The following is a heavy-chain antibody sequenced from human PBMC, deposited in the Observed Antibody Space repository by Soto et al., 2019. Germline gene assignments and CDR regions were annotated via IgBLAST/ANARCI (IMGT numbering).Heavy chain of an antibody. D-gene: IGHD6-13*01. CDR1: GYTFTSYD. CDR2: MNPNSGNT. J-gene: IGHJ6*02. CDR3: AGPIAAAGGSYYYGMDV. V-gene: IGHV1-8*01. Sequence: QVQLVQSGAEVKKPGASVKVSCKASGYTFTSYDINWVRQATGQGLEWMGWMNPNSGNTGYAQKFQGRVTMTRNTSISTAYRELSSLRSEDTAVYYWAGPIAAAGGSYYYGMDVWGQGTTVTVSS.